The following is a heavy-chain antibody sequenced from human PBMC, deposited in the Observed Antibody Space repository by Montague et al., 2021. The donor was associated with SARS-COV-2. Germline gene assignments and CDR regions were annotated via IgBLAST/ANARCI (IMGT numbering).Heavy chain of an antibody. CDR1: IGSIRSYY. V-gene: IGHV4-39*01. J-gene: IGHJ4*02. D-gene: IGHD4-23*01. Sequence: SETLSLTCTVSIGSIRSYYWGWIRQPPGKGLEWIGSIYYSGSTHYNPSLKSRVTISVDTSKNQFSLKLSSVTAADTAVYYCARRGDYGGPRFDYWGQGTLVPVSS. CDR2: IYYSGST. CDR3: ARRGDYGGPRFDY.